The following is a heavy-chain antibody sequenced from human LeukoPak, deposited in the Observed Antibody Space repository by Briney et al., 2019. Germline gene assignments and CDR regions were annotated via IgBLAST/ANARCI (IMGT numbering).Heavy chain of an antibody. D-gene: IGHD1-1*01. V-gene: IGHV4-30-2*01. J-gene: IGHJ4*02. CDR2: IYHSGST. CDR1: GGSISSGGYS. CDR3: ARDYRGVLGY. Sequence: NSSETLSLTCAVSGGSISSGGYSWSWIRQPPGKGLEWIGYIYHSGSTYYNPSLKSRVTISVDRSKNQFSLKLSSVTAADTAVYYCARDYRGVLGYWGQGTLVTVSS.